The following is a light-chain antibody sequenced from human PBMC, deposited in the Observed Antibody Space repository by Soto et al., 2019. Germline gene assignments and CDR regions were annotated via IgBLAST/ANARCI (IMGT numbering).Light chain of an antibody. V-gene: IGKV1-27*01. CDR3: QKYNLAPFT. Sequence: DIQMTQSPSSLSASVGDRVTITCRASQGISNFVAWYQQIPGKVPQLLISEASTLQSGVSSRFSGSGSGTDFTLTINNLQPEDVGTYYCQKYNLAPFTFGPGTKVGIK. CDR2: EAS. J-gene: IGKJ3*01. CDR1: QGISNF.